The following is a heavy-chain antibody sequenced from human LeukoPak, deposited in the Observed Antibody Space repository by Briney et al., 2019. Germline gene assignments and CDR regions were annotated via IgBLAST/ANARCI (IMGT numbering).Heavy chain of an antibody. D-gene: IGHD4/OR15-4a*01. J-gene: IGHJ4*02. CDR3: AKWDYSDFHY. CDR1: GFIFSSYG. Sequence: PGRSLRLSCAASGFIFSSYGMHWVRQAPGKGLEWVAVISYDGSDKYYADSVKGRFTISRDNSKDTLYLQMNSLRAEDTAVYYCAKWDYSDFHYWGQGTLVTVSS. V-gene: IGHV3-30*18. CDR2: ISYDGSDK.